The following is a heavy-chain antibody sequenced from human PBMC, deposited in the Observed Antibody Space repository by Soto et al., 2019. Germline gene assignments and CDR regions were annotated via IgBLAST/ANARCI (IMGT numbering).Heavy chain of an antibody. CDR3: ARRCSSTRCLEL. CDR2: ISGYNGNT. V-gene: IGHV1-18*01. CDR1: GYTFTSYG. J-gene: IGHJ2*01. D-gene: IGHD2-2*01. Sequence: QVQLVQSGAEVKKPGASVKVSCKASGYTFTSYGICWVRQAPGQGLEWMGWISGYNGNTNYAQNRPGRVTMTPDTSTSTVYMELRSLRSDDTAVYYCARRCSSTRCLELWGRGTLVIVSS.